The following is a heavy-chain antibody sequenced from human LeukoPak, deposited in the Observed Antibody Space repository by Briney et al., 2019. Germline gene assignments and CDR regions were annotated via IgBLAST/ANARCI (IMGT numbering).Heavy chain of an antibody. V-gene: IGHV4-61*02. CDR1: GGSISSGAYY. CDR2: IYTSGST. J-gene: IGHJ4*02. CDR3: ARGPPPDFDY. Sequence: SETLSLTCTVSGGSISSGAYYWSWIRQPAGKGLEWLGRIYTSGSTNYNPSLKSRVTLSVDTSKNQFSLKLNSVTAADTAVYYCARGPPPDFDYWGRGTLVTVSS.